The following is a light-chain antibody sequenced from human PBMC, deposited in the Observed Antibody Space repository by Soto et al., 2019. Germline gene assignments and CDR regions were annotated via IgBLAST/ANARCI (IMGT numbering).Light chain of an antibody. CDR3: LSYTNARGVV. J-gene: IGLJ2*01. V-gene: IGLV2-14*03. Sequence: ALTQPASVSGSPGQSITIPCTGTSSDVGAYNFVSWYQQHPGKVPKLIIYDVRDRPSGVSNRFSGSKSGTTASLTISGLQAEDEADYYCLSYTNARGVVFGGGTKLTVL. CDR1: SSDVGAYNF. CDR2: DVR.